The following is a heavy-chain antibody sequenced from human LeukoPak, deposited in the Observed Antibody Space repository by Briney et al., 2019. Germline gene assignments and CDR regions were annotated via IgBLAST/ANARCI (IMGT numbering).Heavy chain of an antibody. CDR3: ARMPRGVTVVTPYYFDS. J-gene: IGHJ4*02. D-gene: IGHD2-21*02. V-gene: IGHV4-31*03. CDR1: GDSLNSGPYY. Sequence: SQTLSLTCTVFGDSLNSGPYYWSWIRQHSERGLEWIGYISYRGTTFYNPSLKSRVSISGDTSKTRFSLNINSVTAADTAVYYCARMPRGVTVVTPYYFDSWGQGTVVTVSP. CDR2: ISYRGTT.